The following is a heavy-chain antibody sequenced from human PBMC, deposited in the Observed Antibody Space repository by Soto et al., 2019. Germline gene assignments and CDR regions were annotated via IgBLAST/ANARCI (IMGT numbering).Heavy chain of an antibody. Sequence: QVQLVQSGAEVKKPGASVKVSCKASGYTFTSYGISWVRQAPGQGLVWMGWISAYNGNTNYSQKLQGRVTMTTDTSTSTAYMDLRCLRSDDTAVYYCARTSQWDSSGYYFPQDYWGQGTLVTVSS. D-gene: IGHD3-22*01. CDR3: ARTSQWDSSGYYFPQDY. V-gene: IGHV1-18*04. J-gene: IGHJ4*02. CDR2: ISAYNGNT. CDR1: GYTFTSYG.